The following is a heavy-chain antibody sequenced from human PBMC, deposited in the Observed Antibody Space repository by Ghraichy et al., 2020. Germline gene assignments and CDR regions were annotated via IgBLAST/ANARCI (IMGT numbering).Heavy chain of an antibody. CDR1: GFTFSSYA. V-gene: IGHV3-23*01. CDR2: ITDSGGST. J-gene: IGHJ4*02. CDR3: AKRSGGWYGYFDY. Sequence: GGSLRLSCAASGFTFSSYAMSWVRQAPGKGLEWVSAITDSGGSTYYADSVKVRFTISIDNSKNTLYLQMNSLRAEDTAVYYCAKRSGGWYGYFDYWGQGTLVTVSS. D-gene: IGHD6-19*01.